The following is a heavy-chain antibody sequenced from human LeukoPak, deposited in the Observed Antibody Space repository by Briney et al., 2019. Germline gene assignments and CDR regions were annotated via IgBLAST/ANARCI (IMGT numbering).Heavy chain of an antibody. V-gene: IGHV4-30-2*01. J-gene: IGHJ4*02. Sequence: PSQTLSLTCAVSGGSISSGGYSWSWIRQPPGKGLEWIGYIYHSGSTYYNPSLKSRVTISVDRSKNQFSLKLSSVTAADTAVYYCTRAAGGSLDWGQGTLVTVSS. CDR2: IYHSGST. D-gene: IGHD2-15*01. CDR1: GGSISSGGYS. CDR3: TRAAGGSLD.